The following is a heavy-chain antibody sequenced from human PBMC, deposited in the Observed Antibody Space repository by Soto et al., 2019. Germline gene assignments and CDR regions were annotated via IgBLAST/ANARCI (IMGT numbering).Heavy chain of an antibody. Sequence: QVQLQESGPGLVKPSQTLSLTCTVSGGSISSGGYYWSWIRQHPGKGLEWIGYIYYSGSTYYNPSLKSRVTIAVDTSKNQFSLKLSSVTAADTAVYYCARTTVSDYYGMDVWGQGTTVTVSS. V-gene: IGHV4-31*03. J-gene: IGHJ6*02. CDR2: IYYSGST. CDR1: GGSISSGGYY. D-gene: IGHD4-17*01. CDR3: ARTTVSDYYGMDV.